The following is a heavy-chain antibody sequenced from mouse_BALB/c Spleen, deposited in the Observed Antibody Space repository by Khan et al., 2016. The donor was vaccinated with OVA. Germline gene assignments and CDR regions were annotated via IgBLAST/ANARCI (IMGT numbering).Heavy chain of an antibody. CDR2: ISYSGNT. D-gene: IGHD1-1*01. Sequence: EVQLQESGPSLVKPSQTLSLTCSVTGDSITRGYWNWIRKFPGNKLDYMGYISYSGNTYCNPSLKSRISIPRDTSKNQYYLQLNSGPTEDTATYYCACELRGFAYWGQGTLVTVSA. CDR3: ACELRGFAY. V-gene: IGHV3-8*02. CDR1: GDSITRGY. J-gene: IGHJ3*01.